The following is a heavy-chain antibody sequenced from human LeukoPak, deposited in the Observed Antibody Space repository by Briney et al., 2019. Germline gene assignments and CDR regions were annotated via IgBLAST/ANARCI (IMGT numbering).Heavy chain of an antibody. D-gene: IGHD3-10*01. CDR3: ARYYGSGSYHEYYFDY. V-gene: IGHV4-4*02. CDR1: GGSISSSNW. CDR2: IYHSGST. Sequence: PSETLSLTCAVSGGSISSSNWWSWVRQPPGKGLEWIGEIYHSGSTNYNPSLKSRVTISVDKSKNQFSLKLSSVTAADTAVYYCARYYGSGSYHEYYFDYWGQGTLVTVSS. J-gene: IGHJ4*02.